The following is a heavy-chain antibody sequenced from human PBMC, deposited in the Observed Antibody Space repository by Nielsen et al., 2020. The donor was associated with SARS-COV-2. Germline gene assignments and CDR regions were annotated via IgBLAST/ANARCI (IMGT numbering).Heavy chain of an antibody. V-gene: IGHV3-48*03. D-gene: IGHD3-10*01. Sequence: WIRQPPGKGLEWVSYISSSGSTIYYADSVKGRFTISRDNAKNSLYLQMNSLRAEDTAVYYCARDARFYYYGSGSYSDYYYSMDVWGQGTTVTVSS. CDR3: ARDARFYYYGSGSYSDYYYSMDV. CDR2: ISSSGSTI. J-gene: IGHJ6*02.